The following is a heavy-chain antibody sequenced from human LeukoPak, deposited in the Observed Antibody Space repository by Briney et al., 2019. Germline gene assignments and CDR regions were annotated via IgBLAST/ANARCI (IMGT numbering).Heavy chain of an antibody. CDR2: IKPDGSEK. CDR1: GLTFSGYW. CDR3: ARGSGDY. Sequence: GGSLRLSCVASGLTFSGYWMNWVRQAPGKGLEWVANIKPDGSEKYYVDSVKGRFTISRDNAKNSLYLQMTSLRAEDTAVYYCARGSGDYSGQGTLVTVSS. V-gene: IGHV3-7*04. J-gene: IGHJ4*02.